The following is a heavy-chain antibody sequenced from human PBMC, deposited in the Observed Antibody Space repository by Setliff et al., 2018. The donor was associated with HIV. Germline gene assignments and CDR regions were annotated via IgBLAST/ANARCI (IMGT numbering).Heavy chain of an antibody. CDR2: MNPKSGNT. CDR1: GYTFTTND. CDR3: ARELKSSSGWYGYFYMDA. D-gene: IGHD6-19*01. V-gene: IGHV1-8*02. Sequence: ASVKVSCKASGYTFTTNDINWVRQATGQGLEWMGWMNPKSGNTGYAQKFQGRVTMTRDTSIGTAYMELSSLRSDDTAVYYCARELKSSSGWYGYFYMDAWGKGTTVTVSS. J-gene: IGHJ6*03.